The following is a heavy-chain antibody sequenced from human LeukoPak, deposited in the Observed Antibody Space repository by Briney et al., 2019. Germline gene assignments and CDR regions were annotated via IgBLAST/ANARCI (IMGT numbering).Heavy chain of an antibody. CDR1: GGTFSSYA. J-gene: IGHJ4*02. D-gene: IGHD4-17*01. Sequence: SVKVSCTASGGTFSSYAISWVRRAPGQGLEWMGGVIPMFATANYAPKFQDRVTITADESTSTAYMELRSPRSGDTAVYHCARGLHCDYEYFDYWGQGTLVTVSS. CDR2: VIPMFATA. CDR3: ARGLHCDYEYFDY. V-gene: IGHV1-69*13.